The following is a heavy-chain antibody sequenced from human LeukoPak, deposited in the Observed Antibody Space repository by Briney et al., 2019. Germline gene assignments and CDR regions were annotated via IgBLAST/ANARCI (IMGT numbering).Heavy chain of an antibody. Sequence: KVSCKASGYTFTSYYMHWVRQMPGKGLEWMGIIYPGDSDTRYSPSFQGQVTISADKSISTVYLQWSSLKASDTAMYYCARGGYCSSTSCYTDNWFDPWGQGTLVTVSS. CDR3: ARGGYCSSTSCYTDNWFDP. V-gene: IGHV5-51*01. CDR2: IYPGDSDT. J-gene: IGHJ5*02. CDR1: GYTFTSYY. D-gene: IGHD2-2*02.